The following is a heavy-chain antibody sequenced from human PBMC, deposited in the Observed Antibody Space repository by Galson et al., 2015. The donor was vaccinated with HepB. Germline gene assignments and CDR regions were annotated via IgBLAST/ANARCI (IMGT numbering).Heavy chain of an antibody. CDR1: GYSFTSYW. CDR2: IYPGDSDT. CDR3: ARGSGYRAPKYYYYYHGMDV. D-gene: IGHD5-12*01. Sequence: QSGAEVKKPGESLKISCKGSGYSFTSYWIGWVRQMPGKGLEWMGIIYPGDSDTRYSPSFQGQVTISADKSISTAYLQWSSLKASDTAMYYCARGSGYRAPKYYYYYHGMDVWGQGTTVTVSS. V-gene: IGHV5-51*01. J-gene: IGHJ6*02.